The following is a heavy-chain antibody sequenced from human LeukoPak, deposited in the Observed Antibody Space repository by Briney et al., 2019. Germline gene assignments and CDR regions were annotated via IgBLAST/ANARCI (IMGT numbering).Heavy chain of an antibody. Sequence: GSLRLSCAASGFTFSSYVMSWIRQPPGKGLEWIGYIYYSGSTNYNPSLKSRVTISVDTSKNQFSLKLSSVTAADTAVYYCAREAVAGYYYYYMDVWGKGTTVTISS. CDR2: IYYSGST. D-gene: IGHD6-19*01. CDR1: GFTFSSYV. V-gene: IGHV4-59*01. CDR3: AREAVAGYYYYYMDV. J-gene: IGHJ6*03.